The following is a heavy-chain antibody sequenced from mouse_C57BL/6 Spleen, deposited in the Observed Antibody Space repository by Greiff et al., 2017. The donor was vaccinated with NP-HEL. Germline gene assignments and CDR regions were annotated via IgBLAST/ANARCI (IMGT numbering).Heavy chain of an antibody. J-gene: IGHJ1*03. D-gene: IGHD1-1*01. CDR3: AKILSSHYYGSSWYFDV. CDR1: GYAFSSSW. CDR2: IYPGDGDT. Sequence: VQLQQSGPELVKPGASVKISCKASGYAFSSSWMNWVKQRPGKGLEWIGRIYPGDGDTNYNGKFKGKATLTADKSSSTAYMQLSSLTSEDSAVYFCAKILSSHYYGSSWYFDVWGTGTTVTVSS. V-gene: IGHV1-82*01.